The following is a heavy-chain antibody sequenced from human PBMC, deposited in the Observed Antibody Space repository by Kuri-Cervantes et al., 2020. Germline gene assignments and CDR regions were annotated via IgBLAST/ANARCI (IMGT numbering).Heavy chain of an antibody. CDR3: ARDLGYCSGGSCYGAFDI. J-gene: IGHJ3*02. V-gene: IGHV1-3*01. Sequence: ASVKVSCKASGGTFSSYAISWVRQAPGQGLEWMGWINAGNGNTKYSQKFQGRVTITRDTSASTAYMELSSLRSEDTAVYYCARDLGYCSGGSCYGAFDIWGQGTMVTVSS. D-gene: IGHD2-15*01. CDR1: GGTFSSYA. CDR2: INAGNGNT.